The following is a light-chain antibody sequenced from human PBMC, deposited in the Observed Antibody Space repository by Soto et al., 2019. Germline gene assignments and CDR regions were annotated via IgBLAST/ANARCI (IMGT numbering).Light chain of an antibody. V-gene: IGKV1-9*01. CDR3: QQVNNYPLT. CDR2: AAS. CDR1: QGISSY. J-gene: IGKJ5*01. Sequence: DIHLTQSPSFLSASVGDRVTITCRASQGISSYLAWYQQKPGKAPRLLIYAASTLQSEVPSRFSGSGSGTDFTLSISSLQPEDFATYYCQQVNNYPLTFGQGTRLEIK.